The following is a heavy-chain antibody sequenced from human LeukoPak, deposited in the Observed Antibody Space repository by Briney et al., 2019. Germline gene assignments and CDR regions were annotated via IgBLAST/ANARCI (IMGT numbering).Heavy chain of an antibody. J-gene: IGHJ4*02. Sequence: GGSLRLSCAASGFTSSSYSMNWVRQAPGKGLEWVSSISSSSSYIYYADSVKGRFTISRDNAKNSLYLQMNSLRAEDTAVYYCARSVVPAPFDYWGQGTLVTVSS. V-gene: IGHV3-21*01. D-gene: IGHD2-2*01. CDR3: ARSVVPAPFDY. CDR1: GFTSSSYS. CDR2: ISSSSSYI.